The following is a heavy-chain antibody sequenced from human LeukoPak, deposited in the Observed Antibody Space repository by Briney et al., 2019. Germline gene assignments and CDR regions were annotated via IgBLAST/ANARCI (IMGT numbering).Heavy chain of an antibody. D-gene: IGHD5-12*01. CDR2: ISSSGSSI. CDR1: GFTFSSYE. J-gene: IGHJ3*02. CDR3: AKVATILYDAFDI. V-gene: IGHV3-48*03. Sequence: GGSLRLSCAASGFTFSSYEMNWVRQAPGKGLEWVSCISSSGSSIYYADSVKGRFTISRDNAKNSLYLQLNSLRAEDTAVYYCAKVATILYDAFDIWGQGTMVTVSS.